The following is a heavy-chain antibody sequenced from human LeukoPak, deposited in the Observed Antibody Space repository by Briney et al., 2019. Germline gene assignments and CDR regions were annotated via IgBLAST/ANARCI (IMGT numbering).Heavy chain of an antibody. D-gene: IGHD6-6*01. CDR1: RYSFTNYG. J-gene: IGHJ4*02. V-gene: IGHV1-18*01. Sequence: GASVKVSCKASRYSFTNYGVNWVRQAPGQCLEWVGWVAPYNGHTNYAQKFQGRVTLTTDTSTNTAYMELRSLKSDDTAVYYCARGFSSSSPSDYWGQGTLVTVAS. CDR3: ARGFSSSSPSDY. CDR2: VAPYNGHT.